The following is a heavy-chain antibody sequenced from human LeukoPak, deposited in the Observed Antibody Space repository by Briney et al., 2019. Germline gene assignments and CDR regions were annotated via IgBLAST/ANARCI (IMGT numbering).Heavy chain of an antibody. CDR2: MNPNSGNT. CDR1: GYTFTSYD. CDR3: ARVIELDDAFDI. D-gene: IGHD1-1*01. V-gene: IGHV1-8*01. Sequence: ASVKVSCKASGYTFTSYDINWVRQATGQGLEWMGWMNPNSGNTGYAQKFQGRVTMTRNTSISTAYMELSSLRSEDTAVYYCARVIELDDAFDIWGQGTMVTVSS. J-gene: IGHJ3*02.